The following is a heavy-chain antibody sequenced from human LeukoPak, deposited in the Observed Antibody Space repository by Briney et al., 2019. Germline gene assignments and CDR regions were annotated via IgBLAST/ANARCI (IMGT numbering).Heavy chain of an antibody. CDR2: IAATGDT. D-gene: IGHD6-13*01. V-gene: IGHV3-13*01. CDR3: ARDDRENNGGYPAPDY. J-gene: IGHJ4*02. CDR1: GFTFSSYD. Sequence: GRSLRLSCAASGFTFSSYDMHWVRHATGKGLEWVSAIAATGDTHYPGSVKGRFTISRENAKNSLYLQMNSLSAGDTAVYYCARDDRENNGGYPAPDYWGQGTLVTVSS.